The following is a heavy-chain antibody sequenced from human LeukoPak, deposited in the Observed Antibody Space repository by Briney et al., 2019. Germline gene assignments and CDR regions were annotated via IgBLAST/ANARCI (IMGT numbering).Heavy chain of an antibody. CDR3: ARVLWNGDYPRFDY. CDR1: GFTFSTYA. Sequence: PGGSLRLSCAASGFTFSTYAMNWVRQAPGKGLEWVSIIYSGGNTYYADSVKGRFTISRDNSKNTLHLQMNSLRAEDTAVYYCARVLWNGDYPRFDYWGQGTLVTVSS. V-gene: IGHV3-53*01. J-gene: IGHJ4*02. CDR2: IYSGGNT. D-gene: IGHD4-17*01.